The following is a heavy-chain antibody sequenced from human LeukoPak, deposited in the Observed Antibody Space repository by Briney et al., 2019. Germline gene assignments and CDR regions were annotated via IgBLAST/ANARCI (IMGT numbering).Heavy chain of an antibody. CDR1: GFTFSSYS. CDR3: ARVEYYYDSSGYYYEWSDDY. D-gene: IGHD3-22*01. Sequence: GGSLRLSCAASGFTFSSYSMNWVRQAPGKGLEWVSSISSSSSYIYYADSVKGRFTIPRDNAKNSLYLQMNSLRAEDTAVYYCARVEYYYDSSGYYYEWSDDYWGQGTLVTVSS. V-gene: IGHV3-21*01. J-gene: IGHJ4*02. CDR2: ISSSSSYI.